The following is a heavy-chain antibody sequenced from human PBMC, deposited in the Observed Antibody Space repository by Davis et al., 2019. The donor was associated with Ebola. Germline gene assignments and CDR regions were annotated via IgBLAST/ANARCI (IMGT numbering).Heavy chain of an antibody. CDR3: ARDAGDRAVDY. D-gene: IGHD3-10*01. Sequence: GESLKISCAASGFTFSNYWMSWVRQAPGRGLEWVANIKVDGSETYYVDSVKGRFTVSRDNAKNSLYLQMYGLTVEDTAVYYCARDAGDRAVDYWGQGALVTVSS. V-gene: IGHV3-7*01. CDR1: GFTFSNYW. J-gene: IGHJ4*02. CDR2: IKVDGSET.